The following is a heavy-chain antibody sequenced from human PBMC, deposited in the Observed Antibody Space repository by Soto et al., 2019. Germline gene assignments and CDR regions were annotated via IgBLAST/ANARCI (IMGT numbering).Heavy chain of an antibody. J-gene: IGHJ5*02. V-gene: IGHV1-2*04. Sequence: ASVKVSCKASGYTFTGYYMHWVRQAPGQGLEWMGWINPNSGGTNYAQKFQGWVTMTRDTSISTAYMELSRLRSDDTAVYYCARERYCSGRSCYFYWLDPWGQGTPVTVSS. CDR3: ARERYCSGRSCYFYWLDP. D-gene: IGHD2-15*01. CDR2: INPNSGGT. CDR1: GYTFTGYY.